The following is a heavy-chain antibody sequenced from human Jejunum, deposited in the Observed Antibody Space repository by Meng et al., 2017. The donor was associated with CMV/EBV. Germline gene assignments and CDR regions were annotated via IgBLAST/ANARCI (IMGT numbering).Heavy chain of an antibody. V-gene: IGHV3-43D*03. CDR1: TFDAYA. Sequence: TFDAYAMHWVRQAPGKGLEWVALITWNGGDTDYADSVKGRFTISRDNSKNSLYLQMNSLRPEDTAFYYCAKGSFYYGSGSYWYFDDWGQGTLVTVSS. J-gene: IGHJ4*02. CDR2: ITWNGGDT. CDR3: AKGSFYYGSGSYWYFDD. D-gene: IGHD3-10*01.